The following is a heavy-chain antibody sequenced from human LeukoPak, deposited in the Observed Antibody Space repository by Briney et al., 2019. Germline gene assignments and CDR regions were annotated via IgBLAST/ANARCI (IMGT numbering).Heavy chain of an antibody. CDR2: ISQSART. J-gene: IGHJ1*01. Sequence: SETLSLTCAVTGGSISNNWWTWVRQPPGKGLEWIGEISQSARTNYNPSLKSRVTMSVDKSRNQFSLKMNSVTAADTAVYYCAGVRLGSSGFSEYFEHRGQGTLVTVSS. V-gene: IGHV4-4*02. CDR1: GGSISNNW. D-gene: IGHD3-22*01. CDR3: AGVRLGSSGFSEYFEH.